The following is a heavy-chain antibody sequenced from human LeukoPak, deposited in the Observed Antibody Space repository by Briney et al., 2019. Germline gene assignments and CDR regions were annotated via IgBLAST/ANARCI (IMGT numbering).Heavy chain of an antibody. V-gene: IGHV3-23*01. CDR3: AKDRGVYYDSSGYYAGVFDY. CDR1: GFTFSSYA. J-gene: IGHJ4*02. CDR2: ITASGGNT. D-gene: IGHD3-22*01. Sequence: PGGSLRLSCAASGFTFSSYAMGWVRQAPGKGLEWVSAITASGGNTYYADSVKGRFTISRDNSKNTLYLQMNSLRAEDTAVYYCAKDRGVYYDSSGYYAGVFDYWGQGTLVTVSS.